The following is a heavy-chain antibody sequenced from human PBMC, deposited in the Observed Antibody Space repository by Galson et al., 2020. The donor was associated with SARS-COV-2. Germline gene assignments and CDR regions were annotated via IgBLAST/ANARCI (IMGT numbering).Heavy chain of an antibody. CDR2: IYYTGST. CDR1: GGSIRSYY. D-gene: IGHD2-15*01. CDR3: ARDTPNYGMDV. V-gene: IGHV4-59*08. Sequence: SEPLSLTCSVSGGSIRSYYWSWVRQLPGKGLEWIGNIYYTGSTKYNPSLQSRITISIDMSKNQFSLRLTSVTGADTAVYYCARDTPNYGMDVWGQGTTVTVSS. J-gene: IGHJ6*02.